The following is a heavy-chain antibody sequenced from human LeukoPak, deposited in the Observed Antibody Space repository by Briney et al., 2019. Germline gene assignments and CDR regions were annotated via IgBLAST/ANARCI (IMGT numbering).Heavy chain of an antibody. CDR2: IKQDGSEQ. J-gene: IGHJ4*02. Sequence: GGSLRLSCAASGFIFSKNWMSWVRQAPGKGLEWVANIKQDGSEQYYVDSVRGRFITSGDNAKNTLFLQMNSLRSEDTAVYYCVSRAYCGGNCPSHFDYWGRGTLVTVSS. CDR1: GFIFSKNW. CDR3: VSRAYCGGNCPSHFDY. D-gene: IGHD2-21*02. V-gene: IGHV3-7*03.